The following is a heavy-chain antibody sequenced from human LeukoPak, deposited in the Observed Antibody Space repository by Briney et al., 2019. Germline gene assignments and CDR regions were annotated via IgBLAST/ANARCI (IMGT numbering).Heavy chain of an antibody. D-gene: IGHD2-8*01. V-gene: IGHV3-30*18. CDR1: GFTFGSFD. J-gene: IGHJ4*02. CDR2: ISHDGNKR. Sequence: GGSLRLSCAASGFTFGSFDLHWVRQAPGKGLEWVALISHDGNKRYYGDSVKGRFAISRDDSKNSLYLQMNSLRPEDTAVYYCAKGSTNTLDKCGQGTLVTVSS. CDR3: AKGSTNTLDK.